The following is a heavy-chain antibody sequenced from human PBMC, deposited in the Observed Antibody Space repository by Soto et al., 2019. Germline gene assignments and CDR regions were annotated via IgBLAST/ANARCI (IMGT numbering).Heavy chain of an antibody. Sequence: GSLRLSCAASGFNFSSYAMSWVHQAPGKGLEWVSAISGSGGSTYYADSVKGRFTISRENSKSTLYLQMNSLRAEDTAVYYCANGDSSSWPQFDYWGQGTLVTVSS. D-gene: IGHD6-13*01. CDR3: ANGDSSSWPQFDY. CDR2: ISGSGGST. J-gene: IGHJ4*02. V-gene: IGHV3-23*01. CDR1: GFNFSSYA.